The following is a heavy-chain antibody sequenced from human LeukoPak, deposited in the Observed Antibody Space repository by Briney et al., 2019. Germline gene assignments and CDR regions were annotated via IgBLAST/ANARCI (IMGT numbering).Heavy chain of an antibody. CDR2: ISGSGGST. V-gene: IGHV3-23*01. CDR1: GFTFSSYA. J-gene: IGHJ5*02. D-gene: IGHD3-10*01. CDR3: AKDLTGSGSLGPNWFDP. Sequence: SGGSLRLSCAASGFTFSSYAMSWVRQAPGKGLEWVSAISGSGGSTYYADSVKGRFTISRDNSKNTLYLQMNSLRAEDTAVYYCAKDLTGSGSLGPNWFDPWGQGTLVTVSS.